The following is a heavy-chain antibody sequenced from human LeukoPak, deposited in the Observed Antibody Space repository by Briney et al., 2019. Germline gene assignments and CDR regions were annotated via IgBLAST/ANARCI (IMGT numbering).Heavy chain of an antibody. Sequence: SPTLSLTSAISGDSVSINSASWTWIRQSPSRGLEWLGRTYHTSKWYMAYALSVKSSVAINPNTSKNPFPLQLNSVTPEDAGVYYWARGNLGTFYYWGQGTLVTVSS. CDR1: GDSVSINSAS. D-gene: IGHD7-27*01. J-gene: IGHJ4*02. V-gene: IGHV6-1*03. CDR2: TYHTSKWYM. CDR3: ARGNLGTFYY.